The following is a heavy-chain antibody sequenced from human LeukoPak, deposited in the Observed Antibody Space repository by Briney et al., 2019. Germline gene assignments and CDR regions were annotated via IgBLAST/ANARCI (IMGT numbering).Heavy chain of an antibody. D-gene: IGHD5-18*01. CDR1: GFTFSSYA. J-gene: IGHJ4*02. CDR3: AKDGSWIQLWLPNY. V-gene: IGHV3-23*01. CDR2: ISGSGGST. Sequence: PGGSLRLSCAASGFTFSSYAMSWVRQAPGKGLEWVPAISGSGGSTYYADSVKGRFTISRDNSKNTLYLQMNSLRAEDTAVYYCAKDGSWIQLWLPNYWGQGTLVTVSS.